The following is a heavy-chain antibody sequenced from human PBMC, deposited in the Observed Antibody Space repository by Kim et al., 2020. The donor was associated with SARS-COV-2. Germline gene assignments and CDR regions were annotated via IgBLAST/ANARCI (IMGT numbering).Heavy chain of an antibody. V-gene: IGHV3-48*03. CDR1: GFTFSSYE. J-gene: IGHJ4*02. CDR3: ARVHKRITIFGVVTPRAFDY. CDR2: ISSSGSTI. Sequence: GGSLRLSCAASGFTFSSYEMNWVRQAPGKGLEWVSYISSSGSTIYYADSVKGRFTISRDNAKNSLYLQMNSLRAEDTAVYYCARVHKRITIFGVVTPRAFDYWGQGTLVTVSS. D-gene: IGHD3-3*01.